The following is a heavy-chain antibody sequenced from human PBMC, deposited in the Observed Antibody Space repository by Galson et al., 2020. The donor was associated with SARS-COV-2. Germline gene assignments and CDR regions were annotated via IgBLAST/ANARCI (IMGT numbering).Heavy chain of an antibody. CDR1: GYTLTELS. V-gene: IGHV1-24*01. CDR3: ATSAAIYLGGWFDP. CDR2: FDPEDGET. J-gene: IGHJ5*02. Sequence: KISCKVSGYTLTELSMHWVRQAPGKGLEWMGGFDPEDGETIYAQKFQGRVTMTEDTSTDTAYMELSSLRSEDTAVYYCATSAAIYLGGWFDPWGQGTLVTVSS. D-gene: IGHD2-2*02.